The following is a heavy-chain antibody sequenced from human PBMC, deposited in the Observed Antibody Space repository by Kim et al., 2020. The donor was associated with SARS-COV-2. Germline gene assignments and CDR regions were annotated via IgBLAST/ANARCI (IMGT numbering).Heavy chain of an antibody. CDR3: ATGYSYGHLGLDY. J-gene: IGHJ4*02. V-gene: IGHV4-4*02. D-gene: IGHD5-18*01. Sequence: YNPALKGQGTISVDKSENQFSRELSSVTAADTAVYYCATGYSYGHLGLDYWGQGTLVTVSS.